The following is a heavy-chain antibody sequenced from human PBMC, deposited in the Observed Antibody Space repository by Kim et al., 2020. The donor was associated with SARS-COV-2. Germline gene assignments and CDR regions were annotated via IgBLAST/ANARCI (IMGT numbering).Heavy chain of an antibody. CDR2: ISYDGSNK. D-gene: IGHD7-27*01. J-gene: IGHJ4*02. CDR1: GFTFSSYA. CDR3: ARDLGQPGSTFDY. Sequence: GGSLRLSCAASGFTFSSYAMHWVRQAPGKGLEWVAVISYDGSNKYYADSVKGRFTISRDNSKNTLYLQMNSLRAEDTAVYYCARDLGQPGSTFDYWGQGTLVTVSS. V-gene: IGHV3-30-3*01.